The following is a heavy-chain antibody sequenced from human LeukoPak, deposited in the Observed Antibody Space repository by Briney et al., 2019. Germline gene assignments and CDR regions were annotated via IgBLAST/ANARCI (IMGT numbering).Heavy chain of an antibody. CDR2: ISSSSSYI. CDR1: GFTFTNYW. CDR3: ARDRNLGSGWYHDY. Sequence: GGSLRLSCAASGFTFTNYWMTWVRQAPGKGLEWVSSISSSSSYIYYADSVKGRFTISRDNAKNSLYLQMNSLRAEDTAVYYCARDRNLGSGWYHDYWGQGTLVTVSS. D-gene: IGHD6-19*01. J-gene: IGHJ4*02. V-gene: IGHV3-21*01.